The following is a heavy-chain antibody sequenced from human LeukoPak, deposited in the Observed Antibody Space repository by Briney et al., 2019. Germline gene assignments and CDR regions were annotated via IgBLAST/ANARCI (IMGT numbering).Heavy chain of an antibody. CDR3: ARQTEQQLAP. J-gene: IGHJ5*02. CDR1: GGSISSSSYY. CDR2: IYYSGST. V-gene: IGHV4-39*01. Sequence: SETLSLTCTVSGGSISSSSYYWGWIRQPPGKGLEWIGSIYYSGSTYYNPSLKSRVTISVDTSKNQFSLKLSSVTAADTAVYYCARQTEQQLAPWGRGTLVTVSS. D-gene: IGHD6-13*01.